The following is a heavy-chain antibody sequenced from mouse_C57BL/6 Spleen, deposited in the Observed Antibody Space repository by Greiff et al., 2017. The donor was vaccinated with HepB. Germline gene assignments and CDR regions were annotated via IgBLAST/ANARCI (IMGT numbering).Heavy chain of an antibody. J-gene: IGHJ4*01. Sequence: VQLQQSGAELARPGASVKMSCKASGYTFTSYTMHWVKQRPGQGLEWIGYINPSSGYTKYNQKFKDKATLTADKSSSTAYMQLSSLTSEDSAVYYCAMTADYAMDYWGQGTSVTVSS. D-gene: IGHD3-2*01. CDR2: INPSSGYT. V-gene: IGHV1-4*01. CDR3: AMTADYAMDY. CDR1: GYTFTSYT.